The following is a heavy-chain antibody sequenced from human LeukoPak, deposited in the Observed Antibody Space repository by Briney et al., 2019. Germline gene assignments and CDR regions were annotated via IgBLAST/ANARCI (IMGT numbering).Heavy chain of an antibody. J-gene: IGHJ4*02. Sequence: SVTVSCKASGGTFSSYAISWVRQAPGQGLEWMGGIIPIFGTANYAQKFQGRVTITADESTSTAYMELSSLRSEDKAVYYCARDGRSGYSYGYFYWGQGTLVTVSS. CDR3: ARDGRSGYSYGYFY. CDR2: IIPIFGTA. V-gene: IGHV1-69*13. CDR1: GGTFSSYA. D-gene: IGHD5-18*01.